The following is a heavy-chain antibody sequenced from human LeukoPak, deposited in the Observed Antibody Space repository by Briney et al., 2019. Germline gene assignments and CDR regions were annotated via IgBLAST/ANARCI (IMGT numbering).Heavy chain of an antibody. J-gene: IGHJ4*02. Sequence: SETLSLTCTVSGGSISGYYWNWIRQPPGKGLEWIGYIYHSGNTYYNPSLKSRVTISVDRSKNQFSLKLSSVTAADTAVYYCARERGYSSSWYVYWGQGTLVTVSS. CDR3: ARERGYSSSWYVY. CDR2: IYHSGNT. CDR1: GGSISGYY. V-gene: IGHV4-59*12. D-gene: IGHD6-13*01.